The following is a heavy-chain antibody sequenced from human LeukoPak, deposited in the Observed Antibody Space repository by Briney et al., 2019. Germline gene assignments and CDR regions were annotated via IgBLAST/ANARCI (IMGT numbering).Heavy chain of an antibody. D-gene: IGHD2-8*01. CDR2: ISGSGGST. J-gene: IGHJ4*02. CDR1: GFTFSSYA. Sequence: GSLRLSCAASGFTFSSYAVSWVRQAPGKGLEWVSSISGSGGSTYSADSVKGRFTISRDNSKNTLYLQMNSLRAEDTALYYCAKDRSCTNDICHGDFDYWGQGTQVTVSS. CDR3: AKDRSCTNDICHGDFDY. V-gene: IGHV3-23*01.